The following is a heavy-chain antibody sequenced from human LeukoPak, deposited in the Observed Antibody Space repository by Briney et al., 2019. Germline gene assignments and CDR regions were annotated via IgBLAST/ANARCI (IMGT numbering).Heavy chain of an antibody. CDR2: IADDGSSQ. J-gene: IGHJ4*02. CDR3: ARDVGYFRFDY. D-gene: IGHD5-18*01. V-gene: IGHV3-30*03. Sequence: PGGSLRLSCAASGFIFTNHAMHWVRQAPGMGLDWVAVIADDGSSQYYAESVKGRFTISRDNSKSTLYLQMNSLRAEDTAVYYCARDVGYFRFDYWGQGTLVTVSS. CDR1: GFIFTNHA.